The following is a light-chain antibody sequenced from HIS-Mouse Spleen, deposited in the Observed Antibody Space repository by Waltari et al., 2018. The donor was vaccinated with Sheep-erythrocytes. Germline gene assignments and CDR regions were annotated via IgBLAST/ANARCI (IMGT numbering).Light chain of an antibody. J-gene: IGLJ3*02. V-gene: IGLV3-10*01. Sequence: SYELTQPPSVSVSPGQTARITCSGAALPKKYAYWYQQKSGQAHVLVIYEDSKRPSGIPERFSGSSSGTMATLTISGAQVEDEADYYCYSTDSSGNHWVFGGGTKLTVL. CDR3: YSTDSSGNHWV. CDR2: EDS. CDR1: ALPKKY.